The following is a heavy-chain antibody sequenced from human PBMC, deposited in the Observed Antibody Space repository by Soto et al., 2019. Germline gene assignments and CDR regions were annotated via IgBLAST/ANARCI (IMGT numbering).Heavy chain of an antibody. Sequence: GGSLRLSCAASGFTFSSYGMHWVRQAPGKGPEWVAVIWYDGSNKYYADSVKGRFTISRDNSKNTLYLQMNSLRAEDTAVYYCARGEGPFAYVWGSQSADWGQGTLVTVSS. CDR1: GFTFSSYG. J-gene: IGHJ4*02. V-gene: IGHV3-33*01. D-gene: IGHD3-16*01. CDR2: IWYDGSNK. CDR3: ARGEGPFAYVWGSQSAD.